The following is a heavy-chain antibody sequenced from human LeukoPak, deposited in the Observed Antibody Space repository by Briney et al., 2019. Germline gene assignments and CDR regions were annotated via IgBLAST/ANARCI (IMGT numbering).Heavy chain of an antibody. CDR2: ISGSGIT. CDR3: AKTTGYYDY. J-gene: IGHJ4*02. V-gene: IGHV3-23*01. Sequence: GGSLRLSCAASGFTFSSYAMTWVRQAPGKGLEWVSAISGSGITYYADSVNGRFTISRDNSKNTLYLQMDSLRAEDTAVYYCAKTTGYYDYWGQGTLVTVSS. CDR1: GFTFSSYA. D-gene: IGHD1-1*01.